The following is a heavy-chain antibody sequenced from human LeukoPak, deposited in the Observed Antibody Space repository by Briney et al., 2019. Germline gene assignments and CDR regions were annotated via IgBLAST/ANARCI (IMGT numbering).Heavy chain of an antibody. CDR2: ISAYNGNT. Sequence: GSVKVSCKASGYTFTSYGISWVRQAPGQGLEWMGWISAYNGNTNYAQKLQGRVTMTTDTSTSTAYMELRSLRSDDTAVYYCARDGAYYDILTGPVGWFDPWGQGTLVTVSS. CDR3: ARDGAYYDILTGPVGWFDP. V-gene: IGHV1-18*01. J-gene: IGHJ5*02. CDR1: GYTFTSYG. D-gene: IGHD3-9*01.